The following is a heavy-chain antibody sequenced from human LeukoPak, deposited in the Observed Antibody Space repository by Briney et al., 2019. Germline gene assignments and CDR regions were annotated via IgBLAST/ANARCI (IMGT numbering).Heavy chain of an antibody. D-gene: IGHD1-26*01. Sequence: GGSLRLSCAASGFTFSPCAMSWVRQAPGKGLEWVSAISASGGSTYYADSVKGRFTISRDNSKNTLYLQMNSLKAEDAAVYYCASPGRSSVEYWGQGTLVTVSS. CDR3: ASPGRSSVEY. CDR1: GFTFSPCA. V-gene: IGHV3-23*01. CDR2: ISASGGST. J-gene: IGHJ4*02.